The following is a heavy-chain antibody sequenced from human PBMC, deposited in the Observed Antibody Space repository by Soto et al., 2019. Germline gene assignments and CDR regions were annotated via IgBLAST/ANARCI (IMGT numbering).Heavy chain of an antibody. D-gene: IGHD1-20*01. CDR1: GGSISRYN. V-gene: IGHV4-59*01. Sequence: SETLSLTCTVSGGSISRYNWSWIRQPPGKGLEWIGYIYYSGITNYNPSLKSRVTISVDTSKNQFSLKLSSVTAADTAVYYCARYKSNYYYGMDVWGQGTTVT. J-gene: IGHJ6*02. CDR2: IYYSGIT. CDR3: ARYKSNYYYGMDV.